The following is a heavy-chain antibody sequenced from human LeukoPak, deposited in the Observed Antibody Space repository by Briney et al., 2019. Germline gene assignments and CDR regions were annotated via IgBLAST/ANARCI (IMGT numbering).Heavy chain of an antibody. J-gene: IGHJ4*02. CDR1: GGTFSIYA. CDR2: IIPIFGTA. CDR3: AGYGDAYYFDY. D-gene: IGHD4-17*01. Sequence: SVKVSFKASGGTFSIYAISWVRQAPGQGLEWMGGIIPIFGTANYAQKFQGRVTITADESTSTAYMELSSLRSEDTAVYYCAGYGDAYYFDYWGQGTLVTVSS. V-gene: IGHV1-69*01.